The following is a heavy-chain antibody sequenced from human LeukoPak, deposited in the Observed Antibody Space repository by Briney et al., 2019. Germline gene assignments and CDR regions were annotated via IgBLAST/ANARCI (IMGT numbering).Heavy chain of an antibody. CDR1: GFTFSSYE. Sequence: GGSLRLSCAASGFTFSSYEMNWVRQAPGKGLEWVSYISSSGSTIYYADSVKGRFTISRDNAKNSLYLQMNSLRAEDTAVYYCARDSKWFGEFTFDYWAREPWSPSPQ. CDR2: ISSSGSTI. V-gene: IGHV3-48*03. D-gene: IGHD3-10*01. J-gene: IGHJ4*02. CDR3: ARDSKWFGEFTFDY.